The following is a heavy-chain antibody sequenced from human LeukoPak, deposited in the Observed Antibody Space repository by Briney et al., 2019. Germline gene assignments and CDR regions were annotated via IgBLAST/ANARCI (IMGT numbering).Heavy chain of an antibody. CDR1: GYSFTSHG. V-gene: IGHV1-18*01. CDR3: ARGGTSGWRTPNDDY. Sequence: ASVTVSCKASGYSFTSHGVTWVRQAPGQGLEWMGWISAYNNTNYAQMLQGRVTMTTDTSTSTAYMELRSLRSDDTAIYYCARGGTSGWRTPNDDYWGQGTLVTVSS. D-gene: IGHD6-19*01. J-gene: IGHJ4*02. CDR2: ISAYNNT.